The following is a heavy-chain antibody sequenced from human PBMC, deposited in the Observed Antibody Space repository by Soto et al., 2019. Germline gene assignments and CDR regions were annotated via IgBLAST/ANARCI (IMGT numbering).Heavy chain of an antibody. Sequence: SATLSLTCTVSGGYISSYYGSWIRQPPGEGLEWIGYIYYSGSTNYNPSLKSRVTISVDTSKNQFSLKLSSVTAADTAVYYCARGITIFGVVIFWYFDLWGRGTLVTVSS. CDR1: GGYISSYY. V-gene: IGHV4-59*01. CDR3: ARGITIFGVVIFWYFDL. D-gene: IGHD3-3*01. CDR2: IYYSGST. J-gene: IGHJ2*01.